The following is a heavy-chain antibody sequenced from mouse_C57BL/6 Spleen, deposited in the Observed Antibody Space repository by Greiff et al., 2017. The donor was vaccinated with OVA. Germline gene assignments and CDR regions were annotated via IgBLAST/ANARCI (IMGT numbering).Heavy chain of an antibody. CDR1: GYTFTDYY. Sequence: EVKLQQSGPVLVKPGASVKMSCRASGYTFTDYYMNWVKQSHGKSLEWIGVINPYNGGTSYNQKFKGKATLTVDKSSSTAYMELNSLTSEDSAVYYCARGVVATDFDVWGTGTTVTVSS. J-gene: IGHJ1*03. CDR2: INPYNGGT. V-gene: IGHV1-19*01. D-gene: IGHD1-1*01. CDR3: ARGVVATDFDV.